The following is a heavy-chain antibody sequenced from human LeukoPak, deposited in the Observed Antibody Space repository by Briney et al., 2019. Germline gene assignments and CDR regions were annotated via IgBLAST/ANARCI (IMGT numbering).Heavy chain of an antibody. Sequence: GASVKVSCKASGYTFTSYDINWVRQATGQGLEWMGWMNPNSGNTGYAQRFQGRVTMTRNSSISTAYMELSSLRSEDTAVYYCARPSDILTGYYYYGMDVWGQGTTVTVSS. V-gene: IGHV1-8*01. CDR1: GYTFTSYD. J-gene: IGHJ6*02. CDR2: MNPNSGNT. CDR3: ARPSDILTGYYYYGMDV. D-gene: IGHD3-9*01.